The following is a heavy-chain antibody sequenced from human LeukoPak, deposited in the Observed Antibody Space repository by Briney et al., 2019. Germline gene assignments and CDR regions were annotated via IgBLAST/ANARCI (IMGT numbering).Heavy chain of an antibody. Sequence: GGSLRLSCAASGFIFSSYWMHWVRQAPGKGLVWVSRINPDGTGTTYADSVKGRSTISRDDAKNTVYLQLNSLRADDTAVYHCARESAALGRSFGYWGQGTLVTVSS. D-gene: IGHD5-18*01. CDR2: INPDGTGT. J-gene: IGHJ4*02. V-gene: IGHV3-74*01. CDR1: GFIFSSYW. CDR3: ARESAALGRSFGY.